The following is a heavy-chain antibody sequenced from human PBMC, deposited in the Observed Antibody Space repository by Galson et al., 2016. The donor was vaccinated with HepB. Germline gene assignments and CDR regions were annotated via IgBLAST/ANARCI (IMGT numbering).Heavy chain of an antibody. Sequence: SLRLSCAASGFTVSNQAMSWVRQAPGKGLEWVSTIRDSGTRTYYADSVKGRFTISRDNSRNTLYLQMNSLRVDDTAVYHCAKDQAYEWYFDSWGQGTLVTVSS. CDR2: IRDSGTRT. V-gene: IGHV3-23*01. D-gene: IGHD3-3*01. J-gene: IGHJ4*02. CDR1: GFTVSNQA. CDR3: AKDQAYEWYFDS.